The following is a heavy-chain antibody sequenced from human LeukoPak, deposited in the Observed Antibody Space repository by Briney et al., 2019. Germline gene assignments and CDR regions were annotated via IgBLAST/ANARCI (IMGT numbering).Heavy chain of an antibody. CDR3: ARSADYGVYNWFDP. CDR1: GGSISSSSYY. J-gene: IGHJ5*02. D-gene: IGHD4-17*01. CDR2: IYYSGST. Sequence: SETLSLTCTVSGGSISSSSYYWGWIRQPPGKGLEWIGNIYYSGSTYYNPSLKSRVTISVDTSKNQFSLKLSSVTAADTAVYYCARSADYGVYNWFDPWGQGTLVTVSS. V-gene: IGHV4-39*07.